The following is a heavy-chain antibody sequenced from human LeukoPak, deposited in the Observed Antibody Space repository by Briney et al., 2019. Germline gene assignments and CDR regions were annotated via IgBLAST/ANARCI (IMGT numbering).Heavy chain of an antibody. D-gene: IGHD6-13*01. CDR3: ARPYSSSWYVHLDFDY. CDR2: INAGNGNT. J-gene: IGHJ4*02. V-gene: IGHV1-3*01. Sequence: ASVKVSCKASGYTFTSYAMHWVRQAAGQRLEWMGWINAGNGNTKYSQKFQGRVTITRDTSASTAYMELSSLRSEDTAVYYCARPYSSSWYVHLDFDYWGQGTLVTVSS. CDR1: GYTFTSYA.